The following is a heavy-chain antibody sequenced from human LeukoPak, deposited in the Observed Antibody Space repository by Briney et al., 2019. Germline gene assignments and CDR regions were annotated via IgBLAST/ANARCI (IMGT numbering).Heavy chain of an antibody. CDR1: GFTFSSYS. CDR3: ARDYCSSTSCYSFDY. J-gene: IGHJ4*02. Sequence: GGSLRLPCAASGFTFSSYSMNWVRQAPGKGLEWVSSISSSSSYIYYADSVKGRFTISRDNAKSSLYLQMNSLRAEDTAVYYCARDYCSSTSCYSFDYWGQGTLVTVSS. D-gene: IGHD2-2*01. CDR2: ISSSSSYI. V-gene: IGHV3-21*01.